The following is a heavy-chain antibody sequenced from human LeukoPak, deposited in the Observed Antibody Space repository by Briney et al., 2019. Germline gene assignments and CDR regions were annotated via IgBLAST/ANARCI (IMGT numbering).Heavy chain of an antibody. D-gene: IGHD5-24*01. V-gene: IGHV3-7*01. CDR1: GFTFRSFW. Sequence: GGSLRLSXAASGFTFRSFWMSWVRQAPGKGLGWVANTKHDGSKTSYVDSLKGRFTIATHNAKNSLYLQMNSLRAEDTAVYYCATLGGRWLQFFDYWGQGTLVTVSS. CDR2: TKHDGSKT. CDR3: ATLGGRWLQFFDY. J-gene: IGHJ4*02.